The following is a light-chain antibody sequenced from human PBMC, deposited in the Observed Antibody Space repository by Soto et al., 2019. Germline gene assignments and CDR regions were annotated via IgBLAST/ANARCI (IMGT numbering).Light chain of an antibody. V-gene: IGKV1-27*01. CDR1: EDISNY. J-gene: IGKJ1*01. CDR3: QNYNRALWT. CDR2: GAS. Sequence: DIQMTQSPSSLSASVGDRVTITCRASEDISNYLAWYQQNPGKVPKLLIYGASTLQSGDPSRFSGSGSGTDFTLTISSLQTEDVATYYCQNYNRALWTFGQGTKVESK.